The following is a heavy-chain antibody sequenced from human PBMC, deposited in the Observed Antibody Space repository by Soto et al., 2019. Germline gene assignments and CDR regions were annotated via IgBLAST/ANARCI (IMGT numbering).Heavy chain of an antibody. J-gene: IGHJ5*02. Sequence: ASVQVSCKPSGYTFTGYYIHWVRQAPGQGLEWMGWINPNSGGTHYAQNFQGRVTMTRDTSITTAYMELSRLRSDDTAVYYCARDPGENNYFDPWGQGTLVTVSS. V-gene: IGHV1-2*02. CDR2: INPNSGGT. CDR1: GYTFTGYY. CDR3: ARDPGENNYFDP.